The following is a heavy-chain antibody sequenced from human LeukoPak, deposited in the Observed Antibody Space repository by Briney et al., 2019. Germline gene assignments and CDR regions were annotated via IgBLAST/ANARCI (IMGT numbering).Heavy chain of an antibody. J-gene: IGHJ4*02. Sequence: PGGSLRLSCAASGFTFSDYYMSWIRQAPGKGLEWVSYISSSGSTIYYADSVKGRFTISRDNAKNSLYLQINSLRADDTAVYYCARHFGVVIIFDYWGQGTLVTVSS. CDR2: ISSSGSTI. CDR1: GFTFSDYY. CDR3: ARHFGVVIIFDY. D-gene: IGHD3-3*01. V-gene: IGHV3-11*01.